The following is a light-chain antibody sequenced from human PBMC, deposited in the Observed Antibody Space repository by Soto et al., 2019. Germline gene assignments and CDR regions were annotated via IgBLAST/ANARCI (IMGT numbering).Light chain of an antibody. Sequence: EIVLTQSPATLSLSPGERATLSCRASQSIRRSLVWYQQKPGQAPRLLIYDASNRAAGIPARFSGSGSGTDFTLTISSLEPEDFAIYYCQQRSNWPPYTFGQGTNLEIK. CDR2: DAS. V-gene: IGKV3-11*01. J-gene: IGKJ2*01. CDR3: QQRSNWPPYT. CDR1: QSIRRS.